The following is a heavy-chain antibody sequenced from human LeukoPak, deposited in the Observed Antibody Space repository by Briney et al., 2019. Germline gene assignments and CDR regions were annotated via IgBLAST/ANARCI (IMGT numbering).Heavy chain of an antibody. CDR2: ISSSGSTI. J-gene: IGHJ4*02. CDR1: GFTFVTYT. Sequence: PGGPLGPPFAAPGFTFVTYTRAGIRQPPGKGPKGISYISSSGSTIYYADSVKGRFTISRDNAKNSLYLQMNSLRAEDTAVYYCARDRSSGYETHFDYWGQGTLVTVSS. V-gene: IGHV3-11*01. CDR3: ARDRSSGYETHFDY. D-gene: IGHD5-12*01.